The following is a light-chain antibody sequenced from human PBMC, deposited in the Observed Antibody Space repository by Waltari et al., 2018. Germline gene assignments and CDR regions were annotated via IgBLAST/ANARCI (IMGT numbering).Light chain of an antibody. Sequence: SYELTQPSSVSVSPGQTAKIACSGDILTGKYARWFQQKPGQAPLMLIYRDSERPSGVPERFSGSSSGPTVTLTISGAQDEDEADYYCYSASDDNLIFGGGTKLTVL. CDR3: YSASDDNLI. J-gene: IGLJ2*01. V-gene: IGLV3-27*01. CDR1: ILTGKY. CDR2: RDS.